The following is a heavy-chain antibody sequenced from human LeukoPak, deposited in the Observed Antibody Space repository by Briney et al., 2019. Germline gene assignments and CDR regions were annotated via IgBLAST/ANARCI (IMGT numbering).Heavy chain of an antibody. CDR3: ARSYGAFDM. D-gene: IGHD3-10*01. J-gene: IGHJ3*02. CDR1: GGSISSYY. V-gene: IGHV4-59*01. Sequence: SETLSLTCTVSGGSISSYYWTWIRQPPGKGLEWIGYIYYSGSTNSNPSLKSRVTISVDTSKNQFSLNLGSVTAADTAVYYCARSYGAFDMWGQGTTVIVS. CDR2: IYYSGST.